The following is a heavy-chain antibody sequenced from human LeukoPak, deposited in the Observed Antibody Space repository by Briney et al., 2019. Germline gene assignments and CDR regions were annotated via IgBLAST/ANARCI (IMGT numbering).Heavy chain of an antibody. Sequence: GGSLRLSCAASGFTFSSYWMHWVRQAPGKGLVWVSRINSDGSSTSYADSVKGRFTISRDNAKNTLYLQMNGLRAEDTAVYYCARASHRYSSSWSPDYWGQGTLVTVSS. CDR2: INSDGSST. CDR3: ARASHRYSSSWSPDY. CDR1: GFTFSSYW. V-gene: IGHV3-74*01. D-gene: IGHD6-13*01. J-gene: IGHJ4*02.